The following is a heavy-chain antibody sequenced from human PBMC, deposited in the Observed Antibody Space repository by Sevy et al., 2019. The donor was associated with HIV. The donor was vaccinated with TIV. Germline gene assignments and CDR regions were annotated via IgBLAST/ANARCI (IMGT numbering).Heavy chain of an antibody. D-gene: IGHD6-13*01. CDR3: ARDRKYRAGTYYYYGMDV. J-gene: IGHJ6*02. CDR2: IYYSGST. V-gene: IGHV4-30-4*01. Sequence: SETLSLTCTVSGGSISSGDYYWSWIRQPTGKRLEWIGYIYYSGSTYYNPSLKSRVTISVDTSKNQFSLKLSSVTAADTAVYYCARDRKYRAGTYYYYGMDVWGQGTTVTVSS. CDR1: GGSISSGDYY.